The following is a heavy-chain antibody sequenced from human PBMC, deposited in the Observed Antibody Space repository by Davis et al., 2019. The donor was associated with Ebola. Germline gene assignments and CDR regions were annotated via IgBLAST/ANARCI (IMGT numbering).Heavy chain of an antibody. Sequence: MPSETLSLTCTVSGGSISSHYWSWIRQPPGKGLEWIGYIYHSGSTYYNPSLKSRVTIPVDRSKNQFSLKLSSVTAADTAMYYCARRGTSSWYAGWFDPWGQGTLVTVSS. J-gene: IGHJ5*02. CDR1: GGSISSHY. D-gene: IGHD6-13*01. CDR3: ARRGTSSWYAGWFDP. CDR2: IYHSGST. V-gene: IGHV4-59*08.